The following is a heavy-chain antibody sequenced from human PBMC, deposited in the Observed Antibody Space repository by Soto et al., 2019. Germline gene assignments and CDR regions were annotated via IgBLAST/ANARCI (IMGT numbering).Heavy chain of an antibody. CDR2: ISAYNGNT. J-gene: IGHJ4*02. CDR1: GYTFTSYG. Sequence: ASVKVSCKASGYTFTSYGISWVRQAPGQGLEWMGWISAYNGNTNYAQKLQGRVTMTTDTSTSTAYMELRSLRSDDTAVYYCARGRYSSSSRYHFDYWGQGTLVTVSS. D-gene: IGHD6-6*01. V-gene: IGHV1-18*01. CDR3: ARGRYSSSSRYHFDY.